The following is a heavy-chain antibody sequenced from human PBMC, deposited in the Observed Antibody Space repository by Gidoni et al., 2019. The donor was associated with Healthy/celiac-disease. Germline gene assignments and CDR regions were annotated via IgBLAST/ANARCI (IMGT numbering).Heavy chain of an antibody. V-gene: IGHV3-30*18. Sequence: QVQLVESGGGVVQPGRSLRLSCAASGFTFSSYGMHWVRQAPGKGLEWVAVISYDGSNKYYADSVKGRFTISRDNSKNTLYLQMNSLRAEDTAVYYCAKVAWQRPDNWFDPWGQGTLVTVSS. CDR1: GFTFSSYG. CDR3: AKVAWQRPDNWFDP. CDR2: ISYDGSNK. J-gene: IGHJ5*02. D-gene: IGHD6-25*01.